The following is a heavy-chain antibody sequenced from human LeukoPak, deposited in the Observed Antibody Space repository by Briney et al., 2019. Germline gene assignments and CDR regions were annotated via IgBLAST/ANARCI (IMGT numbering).Heavy chain of an antibody. CDR1: GYTFTSYA. V-gene: IGHV1-3*01. Sequence: ASVTVSCKASGYTFTSYAMHWVRQAPGQRLEWMGWINAGNGNTKYSQKFQGRVTITRDTSASTAYMELSSLRSEDTAVYYCARARYSYGSTFDYWGQGTLVTVSS. D-gene: IGHD5-18*01. J-gene: IGHJ4*02. CDR2: INAGNGNT. CDR3: ARARYSYGSTFDY.